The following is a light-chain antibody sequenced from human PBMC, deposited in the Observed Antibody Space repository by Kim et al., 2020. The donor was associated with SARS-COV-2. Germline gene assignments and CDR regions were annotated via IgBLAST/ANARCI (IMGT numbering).Light chain of an antibody. CDR3: QQYGSPPWT. CDR2: GAS. CDR1: QSVSGNY. V-gene: IGKV3-20*01. Sequence: EIVLTQSPGTLSLSPGERATLSCWASQSVSGNYLAWYQQKPGQAPRLLILGASTRGSGIPDRFSGSGSGTDFTLTISRLEPEDFAVHYCQQYGSPPWTFGQGTKVDIK. J-gene: IGKJ1*01.